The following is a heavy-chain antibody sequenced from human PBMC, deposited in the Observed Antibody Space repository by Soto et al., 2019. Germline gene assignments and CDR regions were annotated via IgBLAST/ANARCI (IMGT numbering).Heavy chain of an antibody. CDR1: GYTFSDYY. Sequence: ASVKVSCKASGYTFSDYYMHWVRQAPGQGLECMGWISPNNGATNYAQKFQDRVTMTRDASITTAYMGLSRLRSDDTAAYYCARGGEFCSTGSCNSSLGDAFDVWGQGTTVTVSS. D-gene: IGHD2-15*01. V-gene: IGHV1-2*02. CDR3: ARGGEFCSTGSCNSSLGDAFDV. J-gene: IGHJ3*01. CDR2: ISPNNGAT.